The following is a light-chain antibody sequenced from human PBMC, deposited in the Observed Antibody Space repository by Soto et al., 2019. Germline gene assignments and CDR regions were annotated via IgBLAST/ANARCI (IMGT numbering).Light chain of an antibody. CDR2: EVS. CDR3: SSYAGSNTWV. CDR1: SGDVVRYNY. V-gene: IGLV2-8*01. J-gene: IGLJ3*02. Sequence: QSALTQPPSASGSPGQSVTISCTGTSGDVVRYNYVSWYQQHPRKAPKLLIYEVSKRPSGVPDRFSGSKSGNTASLTVSGLQAEDEPHYYCSSYAGSNTWVFGGGTKLPV.